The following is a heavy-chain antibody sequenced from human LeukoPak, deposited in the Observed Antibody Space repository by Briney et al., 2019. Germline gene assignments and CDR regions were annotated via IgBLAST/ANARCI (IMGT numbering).Heavy chain of an antibody. CDR3: ADLSGHGFDY. CDR2: IIPILGVA. D-gene: IGHD6-19*01. Sequence: ASVKVSCKASGGTFSSYAISWVRQAPGQGLEWMGRIIPILGVANYAQKFQGRVTITADKSTSTAYMELSSLRSKDTAVYYCADLSGHGFDYWGQGTLVTVSS. J-gene: IGHJ4*02. CDR1: GGTFSSYA. V-gene: IGHV1-69*04.